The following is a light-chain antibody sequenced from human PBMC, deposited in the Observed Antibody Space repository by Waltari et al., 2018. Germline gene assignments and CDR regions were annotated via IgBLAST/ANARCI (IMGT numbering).Light chain of an antibody. CDR1: SSDVGGYDY. Sequence: QSALTQPRSVSGSPGQSVTISCTGTSSDVGGYDYVSLYQHNPGKAPKLMICDVTKRPSGVPDRFSGSKSGNTASLTISGLQAEDEADYYCCSYAGSYTHVVFGGGTKLTVL. CDR3: CSYAGSYTHVV. CDR2: DVT. V-gene: IGLV2-11*01. J-gene: IGLJ2*01.